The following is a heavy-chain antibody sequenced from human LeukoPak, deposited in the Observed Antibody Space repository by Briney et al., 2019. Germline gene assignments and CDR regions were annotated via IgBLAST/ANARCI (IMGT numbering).Heavy chain of an antibody. J-gene: IGHJ4*02. CDR2: IKQDGSDK. CDR3: AKDVSLGYCSGGSCSAHFDH. D-gene: IGHD2-15*01. Sequence: GGSLRLSCAASGFTFISYWMTWVRQAPGKGLEWVANIKQDGSDKYYVDSVKGRFTISRDNAKNSLYLQMNSLRAEDMALYYCAKDVSLGYCSGGSCSAHFDHWGRGTLVTVSS. CDR1: GFTFISYW. V-gene: IGHV3-7*03.